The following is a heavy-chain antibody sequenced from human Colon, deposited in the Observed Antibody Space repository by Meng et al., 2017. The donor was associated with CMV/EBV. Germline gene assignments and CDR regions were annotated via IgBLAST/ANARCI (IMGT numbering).Heavy chain of an antibody. Sequence: GESLKISCAASGFSVSRNYISWVRQRPGQGLEWLSVIYDTGTRYYADSVKGRFTVSRDESKNTVFLQMNNLRAEDTAVYYCARNRLECGGDCYFADSWGQGTLVTVS. J-gene: IGHJ4*02. D-gene: IGHD2-21*02. CDR1: GFSVSRNY. V-gene: IGHV3-66*01. CDR3: ARNRLECGGDCYFADS. CDR2: IYDTGTR.